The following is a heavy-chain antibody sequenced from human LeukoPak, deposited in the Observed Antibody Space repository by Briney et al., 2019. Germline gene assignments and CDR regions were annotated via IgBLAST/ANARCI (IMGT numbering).Heavy chain of an antibody. D-gene: IGHD3-22*01. CDR3: ASVDSRKYFQH. CDR1: GGTFSSYA. CDR2: IIPIFGTA. V-gene: IGHV1-69*05. J-gene: IGHJ1*01. Sequence: SVEVSCKASGGTFSSYAISWVRQAPGQGLEWMGRIIPIFGTANYAQKFQGRVTITTDESTSTAYMELSSLRSEDTAVYYCASVDSRKYFQHWGQGTLVTVSS.